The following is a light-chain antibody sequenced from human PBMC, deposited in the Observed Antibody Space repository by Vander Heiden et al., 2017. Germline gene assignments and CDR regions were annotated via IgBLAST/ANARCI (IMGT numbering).Light chain of an antibody. J-gene: IGLJ2*01. V-gene: IGLV3-25*03. CDR3: KSADSSCTYPVV. CDR2: KES. Sequence: SYALTQPPSVSVSPGRTARITCSAGALPKQYAYWYQQKPGQTPVLVIYKESERPSGIPGRFSGSSSGTTVTWTISGVRAEDEADYYCKSADSSCTYPVVFGGGTKLTVL. CDR1: ALPKQY.